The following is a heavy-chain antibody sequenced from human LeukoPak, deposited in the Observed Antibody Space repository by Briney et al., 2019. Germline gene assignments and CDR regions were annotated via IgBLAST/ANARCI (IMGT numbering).Heavy chain of an antibody. Sequence: GESLKISCKGSGYSFTSYWIGWVRQMPGKGLEWMGIIYPGDSDTRYSPSFQGQVTISADKSISTAYLQWSSLKASDTAMYYCARQGITIFGVVTLGDAFDIWGQGTMVTVSS. CDR2: IYPGDSDT. CDR1: GYSFTSYW. J-gene: IGHJ3*02. CDR3: ARQGITIFGVVTLGDAFDI. V-gene: IGHV5-51*01. D-gene: IGHD3-3*01.